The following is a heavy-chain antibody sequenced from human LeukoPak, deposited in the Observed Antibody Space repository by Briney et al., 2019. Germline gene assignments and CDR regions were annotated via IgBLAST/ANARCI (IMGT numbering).Heavy chain of an antibody. V-gene: IGHV3-30*03. Sequence: GGSLRLSCAASGFTFSSYGMHWVRQAPGKGLEWVAVISYDESNKYYGDSVKGRFAISRDNSKNTLYPQMNSLRAEDTAMYYCARGIVVVKAATIIDYWGQGALVTVSS. CDR2: ISYDESNK. CDR3: ARGIVVVKAATIIDY. J-gene: IGHJ4*02. CDR1: GFTFSSYG. D-gene: IGHD2-2*01.